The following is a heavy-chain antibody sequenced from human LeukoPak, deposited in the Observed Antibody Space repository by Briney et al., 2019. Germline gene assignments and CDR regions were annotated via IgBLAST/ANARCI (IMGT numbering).Heavy chain of an antibody. Sequence: GGSLRLSCSASGFTFSMKGTGCARLAGGSWLGFDIASSGSTIYYSDSVKGRFTISRDNAKSSLYLQMNSLRADDAAVYYCATSRGYFCPWVQRWGQGTLVTVSS. CDR3: ATSRGYFCPWVQR. V-gene: IGHV3-48*03. J-gene: IGHJ1*01. CDR1: GFTFSMKG. D-gene: IGHD3-22*01. CDR2: ASSGSTI.